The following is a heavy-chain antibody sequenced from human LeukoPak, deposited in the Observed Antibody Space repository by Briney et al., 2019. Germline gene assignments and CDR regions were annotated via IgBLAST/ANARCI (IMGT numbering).Heavy chain of an antibody. D-gene: IGHD6-19*01. CDR3: ARDLGLAEAGSLDY. CDR2: IYTTGST. J-gene: IGHJ4*02. V-gene: IGHV4-61*02. Sequence: SETLSLTCTVSGGSISSASYYWSWIRQPAGKGLEWIGRIYTTGSTNYNPFLKSRVTISLGTSKSQFSLKLSSVTAADTAVYYCARDLGLAEAGSLDYWGQGTLVTVSS. CDR1: GGSISSASYY.